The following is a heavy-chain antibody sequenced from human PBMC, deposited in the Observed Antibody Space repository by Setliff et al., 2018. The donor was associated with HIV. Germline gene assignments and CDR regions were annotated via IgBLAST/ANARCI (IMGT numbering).Heavy chain of an antibody. Sequence: NPSETLSLTCAASGYSINSGFSRAWIRQPPGQGPQWIGSIYQSGSIYYNPSLQSRVTISVDSSKNRLSLNLFSVTAADTAVYYCARPRRVRSRAWYWFDIWGQGTLVTVSS. CDR3: ARPRRVRSRAWYWFDI. J-gene: IGHJ5*02. D-gene: IGHD6-19*01. V-gene: IGHV4-38-2*01. CDR2: IYQSGSI. CDR1: GYSINSGFS.